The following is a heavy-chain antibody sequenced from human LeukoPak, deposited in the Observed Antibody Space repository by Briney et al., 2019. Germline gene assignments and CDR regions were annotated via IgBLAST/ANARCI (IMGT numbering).Heavy chain of an antibody. CDR2: ISAYNGNT. Sequence: GASVKVSCKPSGSTFTSYGISRVRQAPGQGLEWRGWISAYNGNTNYAQKLQGRVTMTTDTSTSTAYMELRSLRSDDTAVYYCAISYGIAAAGDFDNWGQGTLVTVSS. D-gene: IGHD6-13*01. CDR1: GSTFTSYG. V-gene: IGHV1-18*01. J-gene: IGHJ4*02. CDR3: AISYGIAAAGDFDN.